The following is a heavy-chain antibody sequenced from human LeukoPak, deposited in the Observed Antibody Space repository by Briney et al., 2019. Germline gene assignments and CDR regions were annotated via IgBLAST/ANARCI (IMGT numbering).Heavy chain of an antibody. D-gene: IGHD4-11*01. CDR3: ARQARNFLYYYMDV. V-gene: IGHV3-7*01. CDR2: IKQDGSEK. Sequence: PGGSLRLSCAASGFTFSSYWMNWVRQAPGKGLEWVANIKQDGSEKYYVDSVKGRFTISRDNAKNSLYLQMNSLRAEDTAVYYCARQARNFLYYYMDVWGKGTTVTVSS. J-gene: IGHJ6*03. CDR1: GFTFSSYW.